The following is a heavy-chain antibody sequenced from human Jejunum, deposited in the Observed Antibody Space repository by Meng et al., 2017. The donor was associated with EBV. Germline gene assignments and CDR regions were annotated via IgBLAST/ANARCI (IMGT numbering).Heavy chain of an antibody. J-gene: IGHJ5*02. CDR1: EFTFSSYA. CDR3: AKPAGRLSGFSSSWTNWFDP. D-gene: IGHD6-13*01. Sequence: EVQLLESGGGLVQPGGSLRLSCAATEFTFSSYAMSWVRQAPGKGLEWVSTITGSAATTYYADSVKGRFTISRDNSKSMLYLQLSSLRADDTAVYYCAKPAGRLSGFSSSWTNWFDPWGQGTLVTVSS. CDR2: ITGSAATT. V-gene: IGHV3-23*01.